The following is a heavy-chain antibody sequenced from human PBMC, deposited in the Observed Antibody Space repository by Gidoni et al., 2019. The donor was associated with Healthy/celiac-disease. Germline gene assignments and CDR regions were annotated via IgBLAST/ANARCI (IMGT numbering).Heavy chain of an antibody. CDR1: GFTSSSYS. CDR3: ARDLFVVPAAIGNN. V-gene: IGHV3-21*01. Sequence: EVQLVESGGGLVKHGGSLRLSCAASGFTSSSYSMNWVRQAPGKGLEWVSAISSSSSYIYYADSVKGRFTISRDNAKNSLYLQMNSLRAEDTAVYYCARDLFVVPAAIGNNWGQGTLVTVSS. CDR2: ISSSSSYI. D-gene: IGHD2-2*01. J-gene: IGHJ4*02.